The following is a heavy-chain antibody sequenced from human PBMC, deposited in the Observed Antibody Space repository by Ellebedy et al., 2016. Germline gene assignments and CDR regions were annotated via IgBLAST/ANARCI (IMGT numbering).Heavy chain of an antibody. CDR1: GYTFTSYD. CDR2: MNPNSGNT. CDR3: ASSSDLAYCGGDCYSDAFDI. Sequence: ASVKVSCXASGYTFTSYDINWVRQATGQGLEWMGWMNPNSGNTGYAQKFQGRVTMTRNTSISTAYMELSSLRSEDTAVYYCASSSDLAYCGGDCYSDAFDIWGQGTMVTVSS. D-gene: IGHD2-21*02. J-gene: IGHJ3*02. V-gene: IGHV1-8*01.